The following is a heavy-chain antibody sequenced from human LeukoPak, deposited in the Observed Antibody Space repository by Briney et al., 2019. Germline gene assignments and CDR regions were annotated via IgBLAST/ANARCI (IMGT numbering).Heavy chain of an antibody. CDR3: TRGYCSGASCYEFDY. CDR2: IRSKAYGGTT. D-gene: IGHD2-15*01. J-gene: IGHJ4*02. CDR1: GFTFGDYA. V-gene: IGHV3-49*03. Sequence: GGSLRLSCTASGFTFGDYAMSWFRQAPGKGLEWVGFIRSKAYGGTTEYAASVKGRFTISRDDSKSIAYLQMNSLKTEDTAVYYCTRGYCSGASCYEFDYWGQGTLVTVSS.